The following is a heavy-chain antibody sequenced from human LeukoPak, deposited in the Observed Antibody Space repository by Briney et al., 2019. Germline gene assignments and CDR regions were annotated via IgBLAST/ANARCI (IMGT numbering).Heavy chain of an antibody. CDR1: GGSIRSRSYY. Sequence: PSETLSLTCTVSGGSIRSRSYYWGWIRQPPGKGLEWIGAIYYSGSTYYNPSLKIRVTISVDTSRNQFSLRLSSVTAADTALYYCARHGISGGKFAENDYWGQGTLVTVSS. J-gene: IGHJ4*02. V-gene: IGHV4-39*01. CDR2: IYYSGST. D-gene: IGHD1-26*01. CDR3: ARHGISGGKFAENDY.